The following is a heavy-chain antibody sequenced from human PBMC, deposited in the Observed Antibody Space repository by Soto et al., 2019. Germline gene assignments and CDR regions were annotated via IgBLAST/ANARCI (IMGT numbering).Heavy chain of an antibody. D-gene: IGHD2-15*01. CDR1: GFTFSNYW. J-gene: IGHJ4*02. V-gene: IGHV3-74*01. Sequence: EVPLVESGGGLVQPGESLRLSCAASGFTFSNYWMHWVRQAPGKGLVWVSRIDSDGSRITYADFVKGRFTISRDNAKNPVYLHMNSLTAEDTAVYYCVRTSLVVAVATREDFWGQGTLVTVSS. CDR3: VRTSLVVAVATREDF. CDR2: IDSDGSRI.